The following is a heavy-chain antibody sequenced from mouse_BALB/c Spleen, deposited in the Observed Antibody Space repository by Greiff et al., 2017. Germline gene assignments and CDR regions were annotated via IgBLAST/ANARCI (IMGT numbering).Heavy chain of an antibody. D-gene: IGHD1-2*01. CDR2: IYPGDGDT. J-gene: IGHJ2*01. CDR3: ARSKGGYGYFDY. Sequence: QVQLKESGPELVKPGASVKISCKASGYAFSSSWMNWVKQRPGQGLEWIGRIYPGDGDTNYNGKFKGKATLTADKSSSTAYMQLSSLTSVDSAVYFCARSKGGYGYFDYWGQGTTLTVSS. CDR1: GYAFSSSW. V-gene: IGHV1-82*01.